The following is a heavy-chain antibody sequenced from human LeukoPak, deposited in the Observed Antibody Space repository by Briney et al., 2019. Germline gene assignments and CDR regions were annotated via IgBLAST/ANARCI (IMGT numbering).Heavy chain of an antibody. J-gene: IGHJ4*02. CDR3: ARETGIAVAGILQHYFDY. CDR1: GFTFSSNA. Sequence: GGSLGLSCAASGFTFSSNAMHWVRQAPGKGLEWVAVISYDGSNKYYADSVKGRFTISRDNSKNTLYLQMNSLRGEDTAVYYCARETGIAVAGILQHYFDYWGQGTLVTVSS. D-gene: IGHD6-19*01. V-gene: IGHV3-30*01. CDR2: ISYDGSNK.